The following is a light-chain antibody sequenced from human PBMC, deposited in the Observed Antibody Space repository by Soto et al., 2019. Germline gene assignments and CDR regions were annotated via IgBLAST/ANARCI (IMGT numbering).Light chain of an antibody. J-gene: IGLJ1*01. CDR3: CSYAGSSTFSYV. CDR1: SSDVGSYNL. Sequence: QSALTQPASVSGSPGQSITISCTGTSSDVGSYNLVSWYQQHPGKAPKLMIYEGSKRPSGVSNRFSGSKSGNTASLTISGLQAEDEADYYCCSYAGSSTFSYVFGPAPKATVL. V-gene: IGLV2-23*03. CDR2: EGS.